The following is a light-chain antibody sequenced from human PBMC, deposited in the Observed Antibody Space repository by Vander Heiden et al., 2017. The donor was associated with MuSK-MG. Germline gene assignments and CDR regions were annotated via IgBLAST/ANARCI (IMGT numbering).Light chain of an antibody. CDR3: AAWDDSLNGPV. Sequence: QSVLPPPASASGAPWQSVTCSCSRSGTDSGRNAVNWYQQLPGTAPKLLIYRNNQRPSGVPDRFSGSKSGNSASLAISGLQSEDEADYYCAAWDDSLNGPVFGGGTKLTVL. V-gene: IGLV1-44*01. J-gene: IGLJ3*02. CDR1: GTDSGRNA. CDR2: RNN.